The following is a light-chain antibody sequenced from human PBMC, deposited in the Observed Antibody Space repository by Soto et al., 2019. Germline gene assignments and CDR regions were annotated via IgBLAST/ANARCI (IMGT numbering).Light chain of an antibody. Sequence: QSVLTQSPSVSAAPGQKVTISCSGSSSNIGNNDVSWYQQFPGTAPRLLMYENNKRPSGIPDRFSGSKSGTSATLGITGLQTGDEADYYCGTWDNSLSAVFGGGTKLTVL. J-gene: IGLJ2*01. CDR3: GTWDNSLSAV. CDR2: ENN. V-gene: IGLV1-51*02. CDR1: SSNIGNND.